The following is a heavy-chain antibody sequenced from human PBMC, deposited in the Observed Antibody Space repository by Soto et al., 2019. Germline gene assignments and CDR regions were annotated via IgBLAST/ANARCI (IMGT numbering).Heavy chain of an antibody. J-gene: IGHJ5*02. V-gene: IGHV3-23*01. D-gene: IGHD1-26*01. CDR3: AKDRWELNWFDH. CDR1: GFTFSSYA. Sequence: GGSLRLSCAASGFTFSSYAMSWVRQAPGKGLEWVSAISGSGGSTYCADSVKGRFTISRGNSKNTLYLQMNSLRAEDTAVYYCAKDRWELNWFDHWGQGTLVTVSS. CDR2: ISGSGGST.